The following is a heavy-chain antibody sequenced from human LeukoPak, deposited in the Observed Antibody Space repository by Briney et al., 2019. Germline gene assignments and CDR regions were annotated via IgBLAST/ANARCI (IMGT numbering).Heavy chain of an antibody. CDR1: GGSISSSSYY. CDR3: ARGLNDFWSGYYGDAFDI. J-gene: IGHJ3*02. D-gene: IGHD3-3*01. CDR2: INHSGST. Sequence: SETLSLTCTVSGGSISSSSYYWGWIRQPPGKGLEWIVEINHSGSTNYNPSLKSRVTISVDTSKNQFSLKLSSVTAADTAVYYCARGLNDFWSGYYGDAFDIWGQGTMVTVSS. V-gene: IGHV4-39*01.